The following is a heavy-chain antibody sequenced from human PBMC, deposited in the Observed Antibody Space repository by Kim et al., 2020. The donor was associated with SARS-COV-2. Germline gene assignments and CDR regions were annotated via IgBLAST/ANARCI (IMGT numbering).Heavy chain of an antibody. CDR1: GYTFTSYY. CDR3: ARAHLVLRGYSYGGPGSMDV. V-gene: IGHV1-46*01. J-gene: IGHJ6*02. Sequence: ASVKVSCKASGYTFTSYYMHWVRQAPGQGLEWMGIINPSGGSTSYAQKFQGRVTMTRDTSTSTVYMELSSLRSEDTAVYYCARAHLVLRGYSYGGPGSMDVWGQGTTVTVSS. D-gene: IGHD5-18*01. CDR2: INPSGGST.